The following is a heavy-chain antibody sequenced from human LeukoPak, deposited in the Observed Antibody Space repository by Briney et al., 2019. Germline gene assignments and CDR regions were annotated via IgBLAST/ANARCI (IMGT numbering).Heavy chain of an antibody. CDR2: IIPIFGTA. V-gene: IGHV1-69*13. CDR1: GGTFSSYA. Sequence: SVKVSCKASGGTFSSYAISWLRQAPGQGLEWMGGIIPIFGTANYAQRFQGRVTITADESTSTAYMELSSLRSEDTAVYYCARALSYYDFWSGHPYAFDIWGQGTMVTVSS. CDR3: ARALSYYDFWSGHPYAFDI. J-gene: IGHJ3*02. D-gene: IGHD3-3*01.